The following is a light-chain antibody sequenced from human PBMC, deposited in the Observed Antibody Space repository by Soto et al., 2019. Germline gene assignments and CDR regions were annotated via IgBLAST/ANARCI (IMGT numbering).Light chain of an antibody. V-gene: IGKV1-39*01. CDR2: AAS. CDR3: QQSYSTPPT. CDR1: QSISSY. J-gene: IGKJ1*01. Sequence: DIQMPQSPYSLSASVGDRFTITCRASQSISSYLNWYQQKPGKAPKLLIYAASSLQSGVPSRFSGSGSGTDFTLTISSLQPEDFATYYCQQSYSTPPTFGQGAKVDIK.